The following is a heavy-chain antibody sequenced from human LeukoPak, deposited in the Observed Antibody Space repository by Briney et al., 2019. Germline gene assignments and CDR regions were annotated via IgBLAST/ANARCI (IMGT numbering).Heavy chain of an antibody. CDR1: GDSVSSNSAA. Sequence: SQTLSLTCAISGDSVSSNSAAWNWIRQSPSRGLEWLGRTYYRSKWYNDYAVCVKSRITINPDTSKNQFSLQLNSVTPEDTAVYYCARERRERRWFGEPPTNYFDYWGQGTLVTVSS. D-gene: IGHD3-10*01. CDR2: TYYRSKWYN. V-gene: IGHV6-1*01. CDR3: ARERRERRWFGEPPTNYFDY. J-gene: IGHJ4*02.